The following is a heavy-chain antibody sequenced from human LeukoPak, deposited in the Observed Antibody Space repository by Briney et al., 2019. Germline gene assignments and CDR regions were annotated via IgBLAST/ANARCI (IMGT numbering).Heavy chain of an antibody. V-gene: IGHV4-39*07. CDR1: GGSISSSSYY. CDR3: ARYRGGSGYHFDY. J-gene: IGHJ4*02. D-gene: IGHD5-12*01. CDR2: IYYSGST. Sequence: SETLSLTCTVSGGSISSSSYYWGWIRQPPGKGLEWIGSIYYSGSTNYNPSLKSRVTISVDTSKNQFSLKLSSVTAADTAVYYCARYRGGSGYHFDYWGQGTLVTVSS.